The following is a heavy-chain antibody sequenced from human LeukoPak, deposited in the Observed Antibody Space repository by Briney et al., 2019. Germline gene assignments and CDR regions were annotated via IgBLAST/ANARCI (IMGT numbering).Heavy chain of an antibody. Sequence: SETLSLTCAVYGGSFSGYYWSWIRQPPGKGLEWIGEINHSGSTNYNPSLKSRVTISVDTSKNQFSLKLSSVTAADTAVYYCARHNRDGWSGYYFGYWGQGTLVTVSS. D-gene: IGHD6-19*01. CDR3: ARHNRDGWSGYYFGY. CDR2: INHSGST. J-gene: IGHJ4*02. V-gene: IGHV4-34*01. CDR1: GGSFSGYY.